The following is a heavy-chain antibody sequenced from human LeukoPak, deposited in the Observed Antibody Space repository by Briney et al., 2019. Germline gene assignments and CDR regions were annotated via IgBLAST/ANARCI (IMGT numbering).Heavy chain of an antibody. CDR2: IYNSGST. V-gene: IGHV4-59*01. CDR1: GGSISIYY. D-gene: IGHD1-26*01. J-gene: IGHJ4*02. Sequence: SETLSLTCTVSGGSISIYYWSWIRQPPGKGLEWIGYIYNSGSTIYNPSLKSRVTISEDTSKNQFSLKLTSVTAADTAVYYCVRDRELTYWGQGPWSPSPQ. CDR3: VRDRELTY.